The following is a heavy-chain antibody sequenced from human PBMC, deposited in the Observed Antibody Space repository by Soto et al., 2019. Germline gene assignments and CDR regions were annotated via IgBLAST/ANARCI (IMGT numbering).Heavy chain of an antibody. D-gene: IGHD2-2*01. CDR3: ARALNFGGRVVVPAATPLDYYYGMDV. CDR2: ISYDGSNK. V-gene: IGHV3-30-3*01. J-gene: IGHJ6*02. Sequence: PGGSLRLSCAASGFTFSSYAMHWVRQAPGKGLEWVAVISYDGSNKYYADPVKGRFTISRDNSKNTLYLQMNSLRAEDTAVYYCARALNFGGRVVVPAATPLDYYYGMDVWGQGTTVTVSS. CDR1: GFTFSSYA.